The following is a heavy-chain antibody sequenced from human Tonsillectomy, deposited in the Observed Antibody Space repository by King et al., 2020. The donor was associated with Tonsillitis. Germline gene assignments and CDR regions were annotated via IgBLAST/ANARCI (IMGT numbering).Heavy chain of an antibody. CDR3: ARALDNIVVVSAATLYY. Sequence: QLVQSGAEVKKPGASVNVSCKPSGYISTDYYMHWVRQAPGQGLEWMGWINPNTGGSSSAQKFQGRVAMTRDTSISTFYMELSRLTSDDTAVYYCARALDNIVVVSAATLYYWGQRTLVTVSS. CDR2: INPNTGGS. V-gene: IGHV1-2*02. J-gene: IGHJ4*02. CDR1: GYISTDYY. D-gene: IGHD2-2*01.